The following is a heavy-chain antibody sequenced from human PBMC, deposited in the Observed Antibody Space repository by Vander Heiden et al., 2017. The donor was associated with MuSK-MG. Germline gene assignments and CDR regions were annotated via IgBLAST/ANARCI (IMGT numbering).Heavy chain of an antibody. D-gene: IGHD3-10*01. CDR1: GSSFTSYW. J-gene: IGHJ4*02. CDR3: ASGYYYGSGSYYTPFDY. V-gene: IGHV5-51*01. CDR2: IYPGDSDT. Sequence: EVQLVQSGAEVKKPGESLKISCKGSGSSFTSYWIGWVRQMPGKGLEWMGIIYPGDSDTRYSPSFQGQVTISADKSISTAYLQWSSRKASDTARYYCASGYYYGSGSYYTPFDYWGQGTLVTVSS.